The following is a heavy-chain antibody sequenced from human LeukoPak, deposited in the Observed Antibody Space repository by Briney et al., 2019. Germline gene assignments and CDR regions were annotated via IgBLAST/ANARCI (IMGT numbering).Heavy chain of an antibody. CDR3: AREGYSYGMGGFDY. V-gene: IGHV4-39*02. Sequence: SETLSLTCTVSDGSIRSDTYYWGWIRQPPGKGLEWIGSIYYSGNTYYNPSLKSRLTMSVDTSKNQVSLKLSSVTAADTAVYFCAREGYSYGMGGFDYWGQGTLVTVSS. D-gene: IGHD5-18*01. J-gene: IGHJ4*02. CDR1: DGSIRSDTYY. CDR2: IYYSGNT.